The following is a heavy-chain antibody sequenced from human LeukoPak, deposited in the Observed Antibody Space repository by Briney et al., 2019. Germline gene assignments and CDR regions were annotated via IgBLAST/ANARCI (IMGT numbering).Heavy chain of an antibody. V-gene: IGHV4-39*07. J-gene: IGHJ3*02. Sequence: SETLSLTCTVSGGSISSSSYYWGWIRQPPGKGLEWIGSIYYSGSTYYNPSLKSRVTISVDTSKNQFSLKLSSVTAADTAVYYCARDGVVVAATLIADAFDIWGQGTMVTVSS. CDR1: GGSISSSSYY. D-gene: IGHD2-15*01. CDR3: ARDGVVVAATLIADAFDI. CDR2: IYYSGST.